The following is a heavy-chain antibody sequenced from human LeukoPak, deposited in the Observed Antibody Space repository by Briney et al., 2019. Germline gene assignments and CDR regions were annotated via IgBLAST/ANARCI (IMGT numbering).Heavy chain of an antibody. CDR1: GCAFTNCW. CDR2: VFPDDGGSDY. J-gene: IGHJ4*02. V-gene: IGHV5-51*01. CDR3: ARRDYYGSGSYWGAFDY. D-gene: IGHD3-10*01. Sequence: GESLKISCRGSGCAFTNCWIGWWLHMPRKGVEGMVVVFPDDGGSDYNYSPSFQGHVTISADKSITTAYLQWSSLKASDTAIYYCARRDYYGSGSYWGAFDYWGQGTLVTASS.